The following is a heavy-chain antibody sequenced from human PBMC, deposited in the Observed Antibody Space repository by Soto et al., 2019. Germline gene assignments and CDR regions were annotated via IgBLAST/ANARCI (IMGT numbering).Heavy chain of an antibody. V-gene: IGHV3-33*01. Sequence: HVQLVESGGGVVQPGRSLRLSCVASGFTFSSYGMHWVRQAPGKGLEWVAVKYYADSVKGRFTISRDNSKNTLYLQMNSLRAEDTAVYYCARGCIAVAGTVDYWGQGTLVTVSS. D-gene: IGHD6-19*01. CDR2: K. CDR3: ARGCIAVAGTVDY. CDR1: GFTFSSYG. J-gene: IGHJ4*02.